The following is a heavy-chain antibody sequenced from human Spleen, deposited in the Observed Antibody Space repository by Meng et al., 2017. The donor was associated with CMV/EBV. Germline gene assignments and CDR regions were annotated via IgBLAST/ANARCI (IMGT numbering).Heavy chain of an antibody. CDR1: GGSISSYY. CDR2: IYYSGST. J-gene: IGHJ6*02. CDR3: GSGGVTGDV. V-gene: IGHV4-59*01. Sequence: SETLSLTCTVSGGSISSYYWSWIRQPPGKGLEWIGYIYYSGSTNYNPSLKSRVTITVETFKNQCSMKQSSGTAADAAVYYCGSGGVTGDVWGQGTTVTVSS. D-gene: IGHD2-21*02.